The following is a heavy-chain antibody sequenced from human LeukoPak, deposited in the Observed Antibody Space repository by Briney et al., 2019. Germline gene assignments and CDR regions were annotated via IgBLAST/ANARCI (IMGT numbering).Heavy chain of an antibody. Sequence: ASVKVSCKASGYTFTGYYMHWVRQAPGQGLEWMGWINPNSGGTNYAQKFQGRVTMTRDTSISTAYMELSRLRSDDTAVYYCARDSSGFYYGYNWFDPSGQGTLVTVSS. D-gene: IGHD3-22*01. CDR3: ARDSSGFYYGYNWFDP. CDR1: GYTFTGYY. CDR2: INPNSGGT. J-gene: IGHJ5*02. V-gene: IGHV1-2*02.